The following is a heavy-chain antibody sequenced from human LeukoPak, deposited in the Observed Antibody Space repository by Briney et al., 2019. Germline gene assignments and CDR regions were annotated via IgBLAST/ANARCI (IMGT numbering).Heavy chain of an antibody. V-gene: IGHV3-9*01. CDR3: AKDRSSYSSGWYDY. J-gene: IGHJ4*02. Sequence: QPGRSLRLSCAASGFTFDDYAMHWVRQAPGKGLEWVSGISWNSGSIGYADSVKGRFTISRDNAKNSLYLQMNSLRAEDTALYYCAKDRSSYSSGWYDYWGQGTLVTVSS. D-gene: IGHD6-19*01. CDR2: ISWNSGSI. CDR1: GFTFDDYA.